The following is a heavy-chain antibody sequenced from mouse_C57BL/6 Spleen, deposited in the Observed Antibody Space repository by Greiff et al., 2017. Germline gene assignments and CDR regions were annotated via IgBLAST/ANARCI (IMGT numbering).Heavy chain of an antibody. CDR1: GYTFTSYW. CDR3: ARGGGDDEAGFAY. V-gene: IGHV1-72*01. J-gene: IGHJ3*01. CDR2: IDPYSGGT. D-gene: IGHD2-2*01. Sequence: QVQLQQPGAELVKPGASVKLSCKASGYTFTSYWMHWVKQRPGRGLEWIGRIDPYSGGTKYNEKFKGKATLTVDKPSSSAYMQLSSLTSEDSAVYDCARGGGDDEAGFAYWGQGTPVTVSA.